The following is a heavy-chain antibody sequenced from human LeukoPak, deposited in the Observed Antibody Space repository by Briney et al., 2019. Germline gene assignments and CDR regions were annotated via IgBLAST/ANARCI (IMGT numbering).Heavy chain of an antibody. D-gene: IGHD3-3*01. CDR3: ARQGELYYDFWSGPNDY. V-gene: IGHV3-7*01. Sequence: TGGSLRLSCAASGFTFSSYWMTWVRQAPGKGLEWVANIKQDGSEKYYVDSVKGRFTISRDNAKNSLYLQMNSLRAEDTAVYYCARQGELYYDFWSGPNDYWGQGTLVTVS. CDR2: IKQDGSEK. CDR1: GFTFSSYW. J-gene: IGHJ4*02.